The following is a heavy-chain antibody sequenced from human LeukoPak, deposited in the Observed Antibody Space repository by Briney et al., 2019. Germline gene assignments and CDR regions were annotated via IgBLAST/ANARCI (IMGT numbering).Heavy chain of an antibody. V-gene: IGHV3-53*01. CDR2: IYSGGST. Sequence: PGGSLRLSCAASGFTVSSSYMSWVRQAPGKGLEWVSTIYSGGSTYYADSVKGRVTISRDNSKNTLYLQMNSLRAEDTAVYYCARAGFHSSSSYLDSWGQGTLVTVSS. J-gene: IGHJ4*02. D-gene: IGHD6-13*01. CDR1: GFTVSSSY. CDR3: ARAGFHSSSSYLDS.